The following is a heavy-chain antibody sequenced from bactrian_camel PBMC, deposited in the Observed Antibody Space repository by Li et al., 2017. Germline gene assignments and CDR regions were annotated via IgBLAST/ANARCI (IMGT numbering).Heavy chain of an antibody. CDR1: GTTYNTYC. J-gene: IGHJ4*01. CDR2: IANDFTT. D-gene: IGHD4*01. CDR3: AAVRFGGPLSGYDDCPLRYEYNY. V-gene: IGHV3S53*01. Sequence: HVQLVESGGGSVQPGGSLTLSCTLTGTTYNTYCMKWWRQAPGKERELISTIANDFTTTYTTAVKGRFTISQERGTNVLYLQMDSLKTEDTAVYFCAAVRFGGPLSGYDDCPLRYEYNYWGQGTQVTVS.